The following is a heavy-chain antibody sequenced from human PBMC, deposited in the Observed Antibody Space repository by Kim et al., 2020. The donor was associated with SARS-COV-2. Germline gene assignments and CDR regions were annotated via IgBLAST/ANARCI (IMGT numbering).Heavy chain of an antibody. D-gene: IGHD2-15*01. J-gene: IGHJ3*02. Sequence: ADCGMGRFTTSRDNAMNTLYLQMNSLRAEDTAVYYCAKERVVPAIGDAFAIWGPGTMVTVSS. V-gene: IGHV3-23*01. CDR3: AKERVVPAIGDAFAI.